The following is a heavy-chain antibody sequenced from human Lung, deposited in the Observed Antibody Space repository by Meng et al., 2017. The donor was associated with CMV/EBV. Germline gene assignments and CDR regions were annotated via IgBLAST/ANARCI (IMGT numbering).Heavy chain of an antibody. Sequence: ASVKVSCKPSGYTFSAYYIHWVRQAPGQGLDYMGWINPNNGDTNYAQNFKGRVTFIKDTSISTAYMELSRLRYDDTAVYYCARGSYFAFWSGSRLDPWGQGTXVTVSS. CDR2: INPNNGDT. V-gene: IGHV1-2*02. D-gene: IGHD3-3*01. J-gene: IGHJ5*02. CDR1: GYTFSAYY. CDR3: ARGSYFAFWSGSRLDP.